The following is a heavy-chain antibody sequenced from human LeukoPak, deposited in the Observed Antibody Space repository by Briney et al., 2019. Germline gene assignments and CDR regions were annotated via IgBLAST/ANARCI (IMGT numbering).Heavy chain of an antibody. J-gene: IGHJ4*02. D-gene: IGHD1-26*01. V-gene: IGHV4-39*02. Sequence: KPSETLSLTCTVSGGSISSSSYYWGWIRQPPGKWLEWIGSIYYSGSTYYNPSLKSRVTISVDTSKNQFSLKLSSVTAADTAVYYCAREASGSFDYWGQGTLVTVSS. CDR3: AREASGSFDY. CDR2: IYYSGST. CDR1: GGSISSSSYY.